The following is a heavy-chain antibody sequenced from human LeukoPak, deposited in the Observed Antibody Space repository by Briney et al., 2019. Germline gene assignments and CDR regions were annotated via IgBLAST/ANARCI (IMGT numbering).Heavy chain of an antibody. CDR3: ARGLVRYFDPTRTNYFDY. J-gene: IGHJ4*02. D-gene: IGHD3-9*01. V-gene: IGHV4-30-2*01. Sequence: SETLSLTCTVSGGSISSGGYYWSWIRQPPGKGLEWIGYIYHSGSTYYNPSLKSRVTISVDRSKNQFSLKLSSVTAADTAVYYCARGLVRYFDPTRTNYFDYWGQGTLVTVSS. CDR1: GGSISSGGYY. CDR2: IYHSGST.